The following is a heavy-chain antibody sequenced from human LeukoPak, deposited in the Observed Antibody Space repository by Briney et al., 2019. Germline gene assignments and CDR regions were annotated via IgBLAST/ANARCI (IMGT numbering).Heavy chain of an antibody. D-gene: IGHD2-2*01. Sequence: SETLSLTCTVSGGSISSQYCTWIRQPPGKGLEWIGYSYNSGSTNYNPSLKSRVTISVDTSKNQFSLKLSSVTAADTAVYYCARGRGIVVVPAARGARGYFDYWGQGTLVTVSS. CDR1: GGSISSQY. CDR2: SYNSGST. V-gene: IGHV4-59*11. CDR3: ARGRGIVVVPAARGARGYFDY. J-gene: IGHJ4*02.